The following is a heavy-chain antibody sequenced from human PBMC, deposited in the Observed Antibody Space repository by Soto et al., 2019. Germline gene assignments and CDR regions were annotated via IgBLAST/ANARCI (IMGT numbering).Heavy chain of an antibody. CDR1: GYSFTSYG. CDR3: AKDEGGTYSPPFDY. Sequence: ASGKVSCKASGYSFTSYGISCVRQAPGQGLEWMGWISGYNGNTNYAQNLQGRVTITTDTSTSTAYMELRSLRSDDTAMYYCAKDEGGTYSPPFDYWGQGTLVTVSS. D-gene: IGHD1-26*01. CDR2: ISGYNGNT. V-gene: IGHV1-18*01. J-gene: IGHJ4*02.